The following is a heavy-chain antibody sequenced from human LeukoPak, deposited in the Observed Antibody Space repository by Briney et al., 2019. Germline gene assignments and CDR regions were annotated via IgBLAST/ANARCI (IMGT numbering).Heavy chain of an antibody. CDR2: INHSGST. CDR1: GGSFSGYY. CDR3: ARDSAIYYYYYGMDV. V-gene: IGHV4-34*01. J-gene: IGHJ6*02. Sequence: SETLSLTCAVYGGSFSGYYWSWIRQPPGKGLEWIGEINHSGSTNYNPSLKSRVTISVDTSKNQFSLKLSSVTAADTAVYYCARDSAIYYYYYGMDVWGQGTTVTVSS.